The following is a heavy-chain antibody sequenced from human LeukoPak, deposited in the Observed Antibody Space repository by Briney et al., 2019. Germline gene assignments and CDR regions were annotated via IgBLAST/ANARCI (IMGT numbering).Heavy chain of an antibody. CDR1: GYTFTSYY. CDR2: INPSGGST. D-gene: IGHD3-10*01. V-gene: IGHV1-46*01. Sequence: ASVKVSCKASGYTFTSYYMHWVRQAPGQGLEWMGIINPSGGSTSYAQKFQGRVTMTRDMSTSTVYMELSSLRSEDTAVYCCARDQSPPRGWFDPWGQGTLVTVSS. J-gene: IGHJ5*02. CDR3: ARDQSPPRGWFDP.